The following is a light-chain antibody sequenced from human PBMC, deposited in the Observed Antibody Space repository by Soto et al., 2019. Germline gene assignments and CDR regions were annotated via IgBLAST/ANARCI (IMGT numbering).Light chain of an antibody. CDR2: DAS. J-gene: IGKJ5*01. CDR1: QSVSSY. Sequence: EIVLTQSPATLSLSPGERATLSCRASQSVSSYLVWYQQKPGQAPRLLTYDASNRATGIPARFSGSGSGTDFTLTISSLDPEDCAVYYCQQRSDWPITFGQGTRLEIK. V-gene: IGKV3-11*01. CDR3: QQRSDWPIT.